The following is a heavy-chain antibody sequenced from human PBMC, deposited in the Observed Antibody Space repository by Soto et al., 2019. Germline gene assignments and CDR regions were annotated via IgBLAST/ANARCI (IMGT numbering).Heavy chain of an antibody. CDR3: ASEMFVDPPDAFEI. Sequence: QPGGSLRLSCAASGFTFSSYGMHWFRQAPGKGLEWVAVIWYDGSNKYYADSVKGRFTISRDNSKNTLYLQMNSLRAEDTAVYYLASEMFVDPPDAFEICGQGTLVIVSS. CDR2: IWYDGSNK. CDR1: GFTFSSYG. D-gene: IGHD3-10*02. V-gene: IGHV3-33*01. J-gene: IGHJ3*02.